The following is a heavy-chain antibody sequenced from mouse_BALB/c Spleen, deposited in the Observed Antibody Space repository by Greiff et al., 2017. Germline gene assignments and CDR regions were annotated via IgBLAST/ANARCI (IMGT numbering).Heavy chain of an antibody. J-gene: IGHJ4*01. Sequence: EVKLQESGGGLVQPGGSLKLSCAASGFTFSSYTMSWVRQTPEKRLEWVAYISNGGGSTYYPDTVKGRFTISRDNAKNTLYLQMSSLKSEDTAMYYCARHRYGSSYAMDYWGQGTSVTVSS. CDR1: GFTFSSYT. V-gene: IGHV5-12-2*01. CDR3: ARHRYGSSYAMDY. D-gene: IGHD1-1*01. CDR2: ISNGGGST.